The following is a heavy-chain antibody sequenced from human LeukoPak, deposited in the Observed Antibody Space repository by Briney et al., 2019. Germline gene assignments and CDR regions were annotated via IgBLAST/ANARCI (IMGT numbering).Heavy chain of an antibody. CDR2: IHYSGST. Sequence: TETLSLTCTVSGGSISGYYWSWIRQSPEKGLEYIGYIHYSGSTNYNPSLKSRVTISLDTSQNQFSLKLNSVTAADTAVYYCARHGGPSKSGGYLFSLTSWGHGSRVT. CDR3: ARHGGPSKSGGYLFSLTS. CDR1: GGSISGYY. D-gene: IGHD2-21*02. V-gene: IGHV4-59*08. J-gene: IGHJ5*01.